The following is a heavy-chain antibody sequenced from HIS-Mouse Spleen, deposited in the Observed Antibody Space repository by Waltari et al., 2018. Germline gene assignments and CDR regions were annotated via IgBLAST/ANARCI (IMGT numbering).Heavy chain of an antibody. J-gene: IGHJ4*02. CDR1: GFSLSTSGMC. D-gene: IGHD6-19*01. CDR2: IDWDDDK. CDR3: ARIAEGYSSGWYAFDY. V-gene: IGHV2-70*15. Sequence: QFTLRESGPALVKPTQTLTLTCTFSGFSLSTSGMCVSCIRQPPGKALEWLARIDWDDDKYYSTSLKTRLTISKDTSKNQVVLTMTNMDPVDTATYYCARIAEGYSSGWYAFDYWGQGTLVTVSS.